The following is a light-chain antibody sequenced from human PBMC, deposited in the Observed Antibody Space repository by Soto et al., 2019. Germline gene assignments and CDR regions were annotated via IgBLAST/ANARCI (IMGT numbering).Light chain of an antibody. V-gene: IGLV2-14*01. J-gene: IGLJ2*01. Sequence: QSALTQPASVSGSPGQSITVSCTGTNSDVGAYDYVSWYQQHPGKVPKLMIYEVTNRPSGVSDRFSGSKSGNTASLTISGLQAEDEADYYCCSYAGSSTLVFGGGTKVTVL. CDR2: EVT. CDR1: NSDVGAYDY. CDR3: CSYAGSSTLV.